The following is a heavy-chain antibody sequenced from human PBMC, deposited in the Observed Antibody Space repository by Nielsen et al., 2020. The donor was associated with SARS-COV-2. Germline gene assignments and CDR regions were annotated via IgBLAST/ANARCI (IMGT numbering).Heavy chain of an antibody. J-gene: IGHJ3*01. Sequence: SETLPLTCTVSGGSISGYYWNWIRQPPGKGLEWIGYIYFSGSTTYNPSLKSRVTISVDTSKSHFSLKLNSVTAADTADYYCARGKRGVAFDVWGQGSMVTVSS. CDR3: ARGKRGVAFDV. CDR1: GGSISGYY. CDR2: IYFSGST. V-gene: IGHV4-59*01. D-gene: IGHD3-10*01.